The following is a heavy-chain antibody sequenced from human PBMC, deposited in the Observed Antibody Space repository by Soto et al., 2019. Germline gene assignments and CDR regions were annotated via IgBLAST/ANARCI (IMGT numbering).Heavy chain of an antibody. Sequence: SGGSLRLSCAASGFTFDDYAMRWVRQAPGKGLEWVSGISWNSGSIGYADSVKGRFTISRDNAKNSLYLQMNSLRAEDTALYYCAKAPDILTGWYFDYWGQGTLVTVSS. D-gene: IGHD3-9*01. CDR2: ISWNSGSI. CDR3: AKAPDILTGWYFDY. V-gene: IGHV3-9*01. J-gene: IGHJ4*02. CDR1: GFTFDDYA.